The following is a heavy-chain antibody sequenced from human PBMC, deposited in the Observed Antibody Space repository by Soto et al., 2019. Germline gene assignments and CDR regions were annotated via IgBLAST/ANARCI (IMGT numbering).Heavy chain of an antibody. CDR1: GDSISSYY. CDR3: ARVPSP. Sequence: SETLSLTCTVSGDSISSYYWTWIRQPPGKGLEWIGYIDHSGSTNYNPSLKIRVTISVDMSKNQFSLKLSSVTAADTAVYYCARVPSPWGQGTLVTVSS. V-gene: IGHV4-59*12. CDR2: IDHSGST. J-gene: IGHJ5*02.